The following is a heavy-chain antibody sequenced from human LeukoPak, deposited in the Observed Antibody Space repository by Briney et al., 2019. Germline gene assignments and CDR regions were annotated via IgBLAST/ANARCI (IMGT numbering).Heavy chain of an antibody. V-gene: IGHV4-39*01. CDR2: IYYSGNT. J-gene: IGHJ6*03. CDR3: ARRVGRWFGERAYYYNYMDV. Sequence: SETLSLTCTVSGVSISSSNSYWGWIRQPPGKGLEWIGSIYYSGNTYYNASLKSQVSISIDTSKNQFSLRLTSVTAADTAVYYCARRVGRWFGERAYYYNYMDVWGKGTTVTISS. D-gene: IGHD3-10*01. CDR1: GVSISSSNSY.